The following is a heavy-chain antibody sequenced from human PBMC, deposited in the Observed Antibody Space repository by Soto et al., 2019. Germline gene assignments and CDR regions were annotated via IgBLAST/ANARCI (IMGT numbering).Heavy chain of an antibody. CDR3: ARSEATVLEY. J-gene: IGHJ4*02. D-gene: IGHD4-17*01. CDR1: GGSMSSSNW. Sequence: SETLSLTCTVLGGSMSSSNWWNWVRQPPGKGLEWIGETHQSGRTNYNPSLKSRVTISVDKSKNEFSLILSSVTAADTAVYYCARSEATVLEYWGQGTVVTVSS. V-gene: IGHV4-4*02. CDR2: THQSGRT.